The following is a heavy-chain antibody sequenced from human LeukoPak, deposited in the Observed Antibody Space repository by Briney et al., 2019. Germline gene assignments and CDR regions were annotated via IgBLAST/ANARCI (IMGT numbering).Heavy chain of an antibody. CDR1: GGSFSGYY. J-gene: IGHJ4*02. Sequence: KPSETLSLTCAVYGGSFSGYYWSWIRQPPGKGLEWIGEINHSGSTNYNPSLKSRVTISVDTSKNQFSLKLSSVTAADTAVYYCARGRYSSGWGNDYWGQGTLVTVSS. V-gene: IGHV4-34*01. CDR3: ARGRYSSGWGNDY. CDR2: INHSGST. D-gene: IGHD6-19*01.